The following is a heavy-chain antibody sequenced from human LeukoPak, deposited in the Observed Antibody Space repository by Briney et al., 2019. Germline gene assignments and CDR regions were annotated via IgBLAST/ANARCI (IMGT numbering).Heavy chain of an antibody. CDR3: ARGPSFHDYGDYGPFDY. V-gene: IGHV3-48*03. J-gene: IGHJ4*02. CDR2: ISSSGSTI. CDR1: GFTFSSYE. D-gene: IGHD4-17*01. Sequence: PGGSLRLSCAASGFTFSSYEMNWVRQAPGKGLEWVSYISSSGSTIYYADSVKGRFTISRDNAKNSLYLQMNSLRAEDTAVYYCARGPSFHDYGDYGPFDYWGQGTLVTVSS.